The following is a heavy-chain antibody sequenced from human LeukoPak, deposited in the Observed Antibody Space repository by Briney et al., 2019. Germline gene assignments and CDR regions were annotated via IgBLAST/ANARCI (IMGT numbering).Heavy chain of an antibody. D-gene: IGHD5-24*01. CDR1: GFTFSSYG. J-gene: IGHJ4*02. CDR3: ARDSGWLQSLLDY. Sequence: GGSLRLSCAASGFTFSSYGMHWVRQAPGKGLEWVAIISYEGSNKYYADSVKGRFTISRDNAKNSLYLQMNSLRAEDTAVYYCARDSGWLQSLLDYWGQGTLVTVSS. V-gene: IGHV3-30*03. CDR2: ISYEGSNK.